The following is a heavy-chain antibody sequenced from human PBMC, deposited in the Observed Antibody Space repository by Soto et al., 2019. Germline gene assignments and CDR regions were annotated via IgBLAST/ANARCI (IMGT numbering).Heavy chain of an antibody. Sequence: SETLSLTCTVSGGFIWGWIRQSPDKGLEWIGSIYYSGSTYYNPSLKSRVTISVDTSKNQFSLKLSSVTAADTAVYYCASQSSVYYYYGMDVWGQGTTVTVSS. J-gene: IGHJ6*02. CDR3: ASQSSVYYYYGMDV. CDR2: IYYSGST. D-gene: IGHD6-25*01. CDR1: GGFI. V-gene: IGHV4-39*01.